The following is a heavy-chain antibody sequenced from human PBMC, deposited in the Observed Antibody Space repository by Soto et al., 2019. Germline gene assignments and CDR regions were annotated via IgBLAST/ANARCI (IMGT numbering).Heavy chain of an antibody. CDR3: ASLGMTTVTNADY. D-gene: IGHD4-17*01. CDR2: IYYSGST. CDR1: GGSISSGGYY. V-gene: IGHV4-31*03. Sequence: PSETLSLTCTVSGGSISSGGYYWSWIRQHPGKGLEWIGYIYYSGSTYYNPSLKSRVTISVDTSKNQFSLKLGSVTAADTAVYYCASLGMTTVTNADYWGQGTLVTVSS. J-gene: IGHJ4*02.